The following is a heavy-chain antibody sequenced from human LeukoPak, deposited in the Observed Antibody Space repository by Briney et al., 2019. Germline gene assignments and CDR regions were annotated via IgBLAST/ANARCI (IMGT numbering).Heavy chain of an antibody. CDR2: IYHSGST. D-gene: IGHD3-22*01. V-gene: IGHV4-30-2*03. CDR1: GGSISSGGYS. J-gene: IGHJ4*02. Sequence: SQTLSLTCAVSGGSISSGGYSWSWIRQPPGKGLEWIGSIYHSGSTYYNPSLKSRVTISVDTSKNQFSLKLSSVTAADTAVYYCARVAATYYYDSSGYSGYFDYWGQGTLVTVSS. CDR3: ARVAATYYYDSSGYSGYFDY.